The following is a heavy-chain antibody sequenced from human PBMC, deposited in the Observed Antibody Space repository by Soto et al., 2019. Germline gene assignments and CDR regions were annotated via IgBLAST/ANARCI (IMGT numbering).Heavy chain of an antibody. CDR2: IYSGGGT. CDR1: GFSVRDNY. V-gene: IGHV3-53*02. Sequence: EVRLVQTGGALIQPGGSLRLSCAVSGFSVRDNYMFWVRQAPGKGLEWVSVIYSGGGTDYADSGQRRFPISRDNSKNTLFLQMNSLRVEETAVYYCARKTDSAGDGDLWGQGTVVTVSS. J-gene: IGHJ4*02. CDR3: ARKTDSAGDGDL. D-gene: IGHD2-21*01.